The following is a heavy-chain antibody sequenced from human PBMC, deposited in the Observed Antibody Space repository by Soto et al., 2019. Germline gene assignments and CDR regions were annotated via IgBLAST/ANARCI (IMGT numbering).Heavy chain of an antibody. CDR2: IKQDGSEK. D-gene: IGHD3-16*01. Sequence: PGGSLRLSCAASGFTFSSYWMSWVRQAPGKGLEWVANIKQDGSEKYYVDSVKGRFTISRDNAKNSLYLQMNSLRAEDTAVYYCARLPFGAHDAFDIWGQGTMVTVS. J-gene: IGHJ3*02. CDR3: ARLPFGAHDAFDI. V-gene: IGHV3-7*03. CDR1: GFTFSSYW.